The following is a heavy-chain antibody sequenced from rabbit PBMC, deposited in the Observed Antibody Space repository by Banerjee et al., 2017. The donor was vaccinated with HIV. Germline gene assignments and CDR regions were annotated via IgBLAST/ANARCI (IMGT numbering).Heavy chain of an antibody. Sequence: LEESGGGLVKPGGTLTLTCTVSGFSFSSNWICWVRQAPGKGLEWIACIDTNNGSTDYASWAKGRFTISKTSSTTVTLQMTSLTAADTATYFCARYGTYVSSGDLSLRGQGTLVTVS. J-gene: IGHJ3*01. CDR3: ARYGTYVSSGDLSL. D-gene: IGHD1-1*01. CDR2: IDTNNGST. CDR1: GFSFSSNW. V-gene: IGHV1S45*01.